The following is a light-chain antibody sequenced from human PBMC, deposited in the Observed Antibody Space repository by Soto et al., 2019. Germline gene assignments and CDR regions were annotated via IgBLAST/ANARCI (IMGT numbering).Light chain of an antibody. CDR2: GAS. CDR3: QQSFITPPLT. V-gene: IGKV1-39*01. CDR1: QSISTY. Sequence: DIQMTQSPSFMAASIGDRIIITCRASQSISTYLNWYQQKPGKAPSLLIYGASTLQNGVPSRFSGSGSAPDYTLTISSLQPEDFATYYCQQSFITPPLTFGGGTKVEMK. J-gene: IGKJ4*01.